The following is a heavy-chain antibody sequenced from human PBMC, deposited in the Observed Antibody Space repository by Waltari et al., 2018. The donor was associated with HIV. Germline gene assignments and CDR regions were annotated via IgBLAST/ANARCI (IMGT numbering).Heavy chain of an antibody. J-gene: IGHJ4*02. CDR3: ARRRGYDWDY. CDR2: IYPGDAEP. CDR1: GYTFTSYW. Sequence: EVQLVQSGAEVKKTGESLKISCKASGYTFTSYWIGWVRQMPGKGLEWMGIIYPGDAEPRYSPSFQGQVSISGDKSFNIAYLQWSSLKASDTAVYYCARRRGYDWDYWGQGTLVTVS. V-gene: IGHV5-51*03. D-gene: IGHD5-12*01.